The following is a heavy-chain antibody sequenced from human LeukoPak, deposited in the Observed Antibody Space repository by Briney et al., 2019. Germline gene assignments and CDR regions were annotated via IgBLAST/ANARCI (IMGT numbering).Heavy chain of an antibody. D-gene: IGHD2-8*02. CDR1: GFTFSTFA. CDR2: IFPSGGEI. Sequence: GGSLRLSCAASGFTFSTFAMIWVRQPPGRGLEWVSSIFPSGGEIHYADSVRGRFTISRDNSKSTPSLQMNSLRAEDTAIYYCATYRQVLLPFESWGQGTLVTVSS. V-gene: IGHV3-23*01. J-gene: IGHJ4*02. CDR3: ATYRQVLLPFES.